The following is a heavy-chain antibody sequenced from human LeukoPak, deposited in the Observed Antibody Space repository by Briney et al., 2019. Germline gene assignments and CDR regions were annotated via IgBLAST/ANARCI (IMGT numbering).Heavy chain of an antibody. V-gene: IGHV3-20*04. J-gene: IGHJ3*02. Sequence: GGSLRLSCAVSGFTFDDYGMSWVRQAPGKGLEWVSGINWNGGSTGYADSVKGRFTISRDNAKNSLYLQMNSLRAEDTALYYCAREGCSSTSYTRDCAFDIWSQGTMVTVSS. CDR3: AREGCSSTSYTRDCAFDI. CDR1: GFTFDDYG. D-gene: IGHD2-2*01. CDR2: INWNGGST.